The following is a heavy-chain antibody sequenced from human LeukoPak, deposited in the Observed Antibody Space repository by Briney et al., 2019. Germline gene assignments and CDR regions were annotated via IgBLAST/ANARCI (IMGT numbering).Heavy chain of an antibody. CDR1: GFMFRNYW. Sequence: GGSLRLSCAASGFMFRNYWMHWVRQAPGKGLVWVSRISNNGSNTIYADSVKGRFTISRDNAKNSLYLQMNSLRAEDTAVYYCARGMATIDGYYYYMDVWGKGTTVTVSS. CDR2: ISNNGSNT. J-gene: IGHJ6*03. CDR3: ARGMATIDGYYYYMDV. D-gene: IGHD5-24*01. V-gene: IGHV3-74*01.